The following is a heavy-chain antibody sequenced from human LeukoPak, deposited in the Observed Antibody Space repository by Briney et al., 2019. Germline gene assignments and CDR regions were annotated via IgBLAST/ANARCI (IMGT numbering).Heavy chain of an antibody. D-gene: IGHD3-10*01. CDR1: GDSISSGDYY. V-gene: IGHV4-61*02. CDR3: ARDPGYYGSGTRGAFDI. CDR2: ISSSGST. Sequence: SQTLSLTCTVSGDSISSGDYYWSWIRQPAGKGLEWIGRISSSGSTNYDPSLKSRVTMSVDTSKNQFSLKLSFVTAADTAVYYCARDPGYYGSGTRGAFDIWGQGTMVTVSS. J-gene: IGHJ3*02.